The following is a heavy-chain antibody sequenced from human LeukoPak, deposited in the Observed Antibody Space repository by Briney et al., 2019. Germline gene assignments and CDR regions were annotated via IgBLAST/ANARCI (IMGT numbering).Heavy chain of an antibody. CDR2: IWYDGSKK. CDR1: GFTFSNYG. Sequence: PGGSLRLSCTASGFTFSNYGLFWVRQAAGKGLEWMAVIWYDGSKKYYADSVKGRFTISRDDSKNTLFLQMNSLRAEDTAVYYCAKRGAYYFDYWGQGTLVTVSS. J-gene: IGHJ4*02. V-gene: IGHV3-33*06. CDR3: AKRGAYYFDY. D-gene: IGHD3-16*01.